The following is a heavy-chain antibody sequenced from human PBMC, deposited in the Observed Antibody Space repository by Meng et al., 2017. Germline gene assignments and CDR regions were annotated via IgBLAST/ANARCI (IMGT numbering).Heavy chain of an antibody. D-gene: IGHD3-10*01. Sequence: GGSLRLSCAASGFTFSSYAMHWVRQAPGKGLEWVAVISYDGSNKYYADSVKGRFTISRDNSKNTLYLQMNSLRAEDTAVYYCARDPMSVLPYMPHAPWFDPWGRGTLVTVSS. CDR2: ISYDGSNK. CDR1: GFTFSSYA. V-gene: IGHV3-30*04. CDR3: ARDPMSVLPYMPHAPWFDP. J-gene: IGHJ5*02.